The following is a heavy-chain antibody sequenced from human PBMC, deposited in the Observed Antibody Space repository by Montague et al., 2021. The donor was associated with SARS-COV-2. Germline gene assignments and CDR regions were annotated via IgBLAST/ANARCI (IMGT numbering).Heavy chain of an antibody. V-gene: IGHV4-38-2*02. CDR2: IYHSWST. CDR1: GYSISSGYY. Sequence: SETLSLTCTVSGYSISSGYYWGWIRQPPGKGLEWIGSIYHSWSTYYNPXXKSRVTISVDTSKHQFSLKLSSVTAADTAVYYCARDVRYYDFWSGRAQTSPDYWGQGTLVTVSS. J-gene: IGHJ4*02. D-gene: IGHD3-3*01. CDR3: ARDVRYYDFWSGRAQTSPDY.